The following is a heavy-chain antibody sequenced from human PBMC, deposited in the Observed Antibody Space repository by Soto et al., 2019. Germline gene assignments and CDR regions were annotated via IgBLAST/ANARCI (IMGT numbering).Heavy chain of an antibody. CDR2: IYYSGST. V-gene: IGHV4-39*01. J-gene: IGHJ4*02. CDR1: GGSISSNNYY. CDR3: ARRGSGSYSDY. D-gene: IGHD1-26*01. Sequence: LSLTCTVSGGSISSNNYYWGWIRQPPGKGLEWIGSIYYSGSTYYNPSLKSRVTISVDTSKNQFSLKLSSVTSADTAVYYCARRGSGSYSDYWGQGTLVTVSS.